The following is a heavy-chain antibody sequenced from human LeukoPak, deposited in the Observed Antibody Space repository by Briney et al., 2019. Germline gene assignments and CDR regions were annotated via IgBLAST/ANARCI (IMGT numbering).Heavy chain of an antibody. J-gene: IGHJ4*02. CDR2: IYYSGST. D-gene: IGHD2-2*01. CDR1: GGSISSSSYY. CDR3: ARAYYSTSFYPY. Sequence: SETLSLTCTVSGGSISSSSYYWGWIRQPPGKGLEWIGSIYYSGSTYYNPSLKSRVTISVDASKNQFSLNLTSVTAADTAVYYCARAYYSTSFYPYWGQRTSVTVSS. V-gene: IGHV4-39*07.